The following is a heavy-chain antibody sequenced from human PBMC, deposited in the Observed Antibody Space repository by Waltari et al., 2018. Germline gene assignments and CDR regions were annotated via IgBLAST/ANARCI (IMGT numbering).Heavy chain of an antibody. CDR3: ATYIGASVGTAAFDV. D-gene: IGHD5-12*01. J-gene: IGHJ3*01. Sequence: QLQLQESGPRLVRPSETLSLICRVSGVSITSNSHYWAWLRPSPGQGLEWIGTVSYSGTTYISPSLKSRVSVSRDTSKNQVSLILGSVTAADMAVYYCATYIGASVGTAAFDVWGQGTMVTVSS. CDR1: GVSITSNSHY. V-gene: IGHV4-39*01. CDR2: VSYSGTT.